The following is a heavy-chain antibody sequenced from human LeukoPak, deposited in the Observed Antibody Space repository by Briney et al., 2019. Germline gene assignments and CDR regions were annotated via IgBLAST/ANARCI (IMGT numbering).Heavy chain of an antibody. J-gene: IGHJ6*02. CDR1: GFTFSDYI. V-gene: IGHV3-48*01. D-gene: IGHD6-13*01. CDR2: MTSGTSTI. CDR3: ARVEVYSSSWYLLCYGMDV. Sequence: PGGSLRLSCAASGFTFSDYIMNWVRQAPGKGLEWVSHMTSGTSTIHYADSVKGRFTISRDNAKNSLYLQMNSLRAEDTAVYYCARVEVYSSSWYLLCYGMDVWGQGTTVTVSS.